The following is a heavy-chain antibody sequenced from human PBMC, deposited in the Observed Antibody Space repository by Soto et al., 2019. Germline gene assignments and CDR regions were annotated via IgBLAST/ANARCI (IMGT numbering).Heavy chain of an antibody. J-gene: IGHJ3*02. CDR1: GFTFSSYG. CDR2: ISYDGSNK. CDR3: AKEITMIVVVDDAFDI. D-gene: IGHD3-22*01. Sequence: QVQLVESGGGVVQPGRSLRLSCAASGFTFSSYGMHWVRQAPGKGLEWVAVISYDGSNKYYADSVKGRFTISRDNSKNTLYLQMNSLRAEDTAVYYCAKEITMIVVVDDAFDIWGQGTMVTVS. V-gene: IGHV3-30*18.